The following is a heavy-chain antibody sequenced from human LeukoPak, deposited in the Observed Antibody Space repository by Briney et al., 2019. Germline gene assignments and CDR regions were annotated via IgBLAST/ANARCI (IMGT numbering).Heavy chain of an antibody. CDR1: GYTFTAYY. Sequence: GASVKVFCKASGYTFTAYYMHWVRQAPGQGLECMGIINPSGGTTSYEQKFQGRVTMNRDMPTSTVYMELSSLRSEDTAVYYCARLPVGAPSWTDYWGQGTLVTVSS. CDR2: INPSGGTT. D-gene: IGHD1-26*01. CDR3: ARLPVGAPSWTDY. J-gene: IGHJ4*02. V-gene: IGHV1-46*01.